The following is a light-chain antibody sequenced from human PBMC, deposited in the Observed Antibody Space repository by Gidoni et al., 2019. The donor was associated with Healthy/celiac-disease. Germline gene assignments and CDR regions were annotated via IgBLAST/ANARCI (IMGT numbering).Light chain of an antibody. Sequence: SYELTPPPSVSVSPGQTARITCSGDALPKQYAYWYQQKTGQAPVLVIYKDSERPSGIPERFSGSSSGTTVTLTISGVQAEDEADYYCQSADSSGTYVVFGGGTKLTVL. V-gene: IGLV3-25*03. CDR1: ALPKQY. CDR2: KDS. J-gene: IGLJ2*01. CDR3: QSADSSGTYVV.